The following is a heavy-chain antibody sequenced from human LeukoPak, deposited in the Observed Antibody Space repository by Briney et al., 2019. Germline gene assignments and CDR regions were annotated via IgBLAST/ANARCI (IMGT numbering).Heavy chain of an antibody. CDR1: GFTFSTYN. Sequence: GGSLRLSCAASGFTFSTYNMHWVRQAPGKGLEWVSYISSSSAIHYADSVRGRFTISRDNAENSLSLQMNSLRAEDTAVYYCARVIATHTVTPFDSWGQGTLVTVSS. J-gene: IGHJ4*02. D-gene: IGHD4-17*01. CDR3: ARVIATHTVTPFDS. V-gene: IGHV3-48*04. CDR2: ISSSSAI.